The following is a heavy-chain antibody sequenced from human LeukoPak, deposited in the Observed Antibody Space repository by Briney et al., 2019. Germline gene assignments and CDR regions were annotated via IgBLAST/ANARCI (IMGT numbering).Heavy chain of an antibody. Sequence: SQTLSLTCTVSGGSISSGGYYWSWIRQPPGKGLEWIGYIYHSGSTYYNPSLKSRVTISVDRSKNQFSLKLSSVTAADTAVYYCARRSRGYGGNSGEDYWGQGTLVTVSS. J-gene: IGHJ4*02. CDR1: GGSISSGGYY. CDR3: ARRSRGYGGNSGEDY. CDR2: IYHSGST. V-gene: IGHV4-30-2*01. D-gene: IGHD4-23*01.